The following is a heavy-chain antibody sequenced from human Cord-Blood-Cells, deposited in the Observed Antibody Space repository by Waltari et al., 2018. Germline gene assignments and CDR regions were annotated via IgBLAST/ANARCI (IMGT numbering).Heavy chain of an antibody. J-gene: IGHJ4*02. Sequence: QVQLVQSGAEVKKPGASVKVPCKVAGYTLTELSMPWVLQAPGKGLEWMGGFDPEDGETIYAQKFQGRVTMTEDTSTDTAYMELSSLRSEDTAVYYCATLLFGELLYYFDYWGQGTLVTVSS. D-gene: IGHD3-10*02. CDR1: GYTLTELS. V-gene: IGHV1-24*01. CDR3: ATLLFGELLYYFDY. CDR2: FDPEDGET.